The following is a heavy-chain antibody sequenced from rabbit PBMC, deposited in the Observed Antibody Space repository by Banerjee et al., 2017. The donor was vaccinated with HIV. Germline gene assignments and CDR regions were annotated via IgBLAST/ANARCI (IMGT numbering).Heavy chain of an antibody. J-gene: IGHJ4*01. CDR1: GFDLSSYYY. Sequence: QEQLEESGGGLVKPEGSLTLTCKASGFDLSSYYYMCWVRQAPGKGLEWIACIYTGSSGNTYYASWAKGRFTISKTSSTTVTLQMTSLTAADTATYFCARYYTGYGAYGYAFNLWGQGTLVTVS. D-gene: IGHD6-1*01. CDR3: ARYYTGYGAYGYAFNL. CDR2: IYTGSSGNT. V-gene: IGHV1S45*01.